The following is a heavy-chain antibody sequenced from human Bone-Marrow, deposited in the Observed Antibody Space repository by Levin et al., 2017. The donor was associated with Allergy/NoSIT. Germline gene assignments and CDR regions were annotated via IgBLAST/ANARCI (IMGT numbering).Heavy chain of an antibody. CDR1: GGSMSNYH. D-gene: IGHD3-10*01. Sequence: KPSETLSLTCSVSGGSMSNYHWNWIRQSPGKGLEWIGYIYHRETTNYNPSLNRRVTMSLDTSNNQFSLKLRSVTAADTAVYYCARGPPSGNSYSWSYFFDNWGQGALVTVSS. J-gene: IGHJ4*02. CDR2: IYHRETT. V-gene: IGHV4-59*01. CDR3: ARGPPSGNSYSWSYFFDN.